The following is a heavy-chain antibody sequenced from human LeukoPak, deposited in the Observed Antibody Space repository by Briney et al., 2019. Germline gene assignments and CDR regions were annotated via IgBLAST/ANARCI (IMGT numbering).Heavy chain of an antibody. CDR3: ARRPKTYDSSGYRSYYFDY. J-gene: IGHJ4*02. V-gene: IGHV3-23*01. CDR2: ISGSGGST. D-gene: IGHD3-22*01. CDR1: GFTFSSYA. Sequence: GGSLRLSCAASGFTFSSYAMSWVRQAPGKGLEWVSSISGSGGSTYYADSVKGQFTISRDNSKNTLYLHVNSLRVEDTAMYYCARRPKTYDSSGYRSYYFDYWGQGTLVTVSS.